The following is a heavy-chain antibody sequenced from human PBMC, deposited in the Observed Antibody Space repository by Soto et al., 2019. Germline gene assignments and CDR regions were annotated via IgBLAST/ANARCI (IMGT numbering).Heavy chain of an antibody. CDR2: INPSGGST. Sequence: ASVKVSCKASGYTFTSYYMHWVRQAPGQGLEWMGIINPSGGSTSYAQKFQGRVTMTRDTSTSTVYMELSSLRSEDTAVYYCARLATDYYDSSGYYYTVSWFDPWGQGTLVTSPQ. CDR3: ARLATDYYDSSGYYYTVSWFDP. CDR1: GYTFTSYY. V-gene: IGHV1-46*03. J-gene: IGHJ5*02. D-gene: IGHD3-22*01.